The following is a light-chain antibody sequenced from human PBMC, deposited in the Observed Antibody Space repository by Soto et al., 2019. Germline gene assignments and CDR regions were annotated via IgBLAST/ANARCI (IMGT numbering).Light chain of an antibody. CDR1: RSNIGSNY. Sequence: QSVLTQPPSVSAAPGQKVIVSCSGGRSNIGSNYVSWYQRFTGKAPQLLIYDNNQRPSGVPARFSGSKSGASAALDIVGLQTGDEAEYFCSAWDISLRDLLFGGGTKVTVL. J-gene: IGLJ3*02. CDR3: SAWDISLRDLL. CDR2: DNN. V-gene: IGLV1-51*01.